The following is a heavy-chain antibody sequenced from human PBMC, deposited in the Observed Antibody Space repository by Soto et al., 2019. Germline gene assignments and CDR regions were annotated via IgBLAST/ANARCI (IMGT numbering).Heavy chain of an antibody. CDR1: GYSFTSYW. V-gene: IGHV5-51*01. D-gene: IGHD2-2*01. CDR2: IYPGDSDT. J-gene: IGHJ6*02. Sequence: RGASLKISCKGSGYSFTSYWIGWVRQMPGKGLEWRGIIYPGDSDTRYSPSFQGQVTISADKSISTAYLQWSSLKASDTAMYYCARRSRYAVGVYGMDVWGQGTTVTVSS. CDR3: ARRSRYAVGVYGMDV.